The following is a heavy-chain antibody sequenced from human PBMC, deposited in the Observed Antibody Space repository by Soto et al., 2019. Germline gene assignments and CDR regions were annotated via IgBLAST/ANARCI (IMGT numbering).Heavy chain of an antibody. Sequence: SETLSLTCTVSGGSISSYYWSWIRQPPGRGLEWIGYIYYSGSTNYNPSLKSRVTISVDTSKNQFSLKLSSVTAADTAVYYCASSLFLRDARILDYWGQGTLVTVSS. CDR2: IYYSGST. CDR1: GGSISSYY. J-gene: IGHJ4*02. D-gene: IGHD3-22*01. CDR3: ASSLFLRDARILDY. V-gene: IGHV4-59*01.